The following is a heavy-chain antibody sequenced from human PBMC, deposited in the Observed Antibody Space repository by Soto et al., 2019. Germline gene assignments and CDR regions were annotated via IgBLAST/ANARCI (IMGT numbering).Heavy chain of an antibody. CDR1: GGTFSSYA. Sequence: ASVKVSCKASGGTFSSYAISWVRQAPGQGLEWMGGIIPIFGTANYAQKFQGRVTINADKSTSTAYMELSSLRSEDTAVYYCARHKPLGIYAFDMWGQGRMVTVSS. J-gene: IGHJ3*02. CDR3: ARHKPLGIYAFDM. V-gene: IGHV1-69*06. D-gene: IGHD1-20*01. CDR2: IIPIFGTA.